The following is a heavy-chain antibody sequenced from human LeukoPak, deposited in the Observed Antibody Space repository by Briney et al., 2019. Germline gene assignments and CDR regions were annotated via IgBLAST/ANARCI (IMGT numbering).Heavy chain of an antibody. D-gene: IGHD3-9*01. Sequence: ASVKVSCRASGYPFTGYGITGGRQAPGQGLGWVGWISAYNGNTNYAQKLQGRVTMTTDTSTSTAYMELRSPRSDDTAVYYCARAFTSYYDILTGYFDYWGQGTLVTVSS. CDR1: GYPFTGYG. CDR2: ISAYNGNT. J-gene: IGHJ4*02. CDR3: ARAFTSYYDILTGYFDY. V-gene: IGHV1-18*04.